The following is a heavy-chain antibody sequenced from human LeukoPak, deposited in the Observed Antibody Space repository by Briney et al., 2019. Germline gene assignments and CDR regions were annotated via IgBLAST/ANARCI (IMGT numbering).Heavy chain of an antibody. Sequence: GGSLRLSCAASGFTFSNYGMSWVRQAPGKGLEWMSSIINSGDGTFYADSVKGRFTISRDNAKNSLYLQMNSLRAEDAGVYYCANRISGSSTWGQGTLVTVSS. CDR3: ANRISGSST. CDR1: GFTFSNYG. CDR2: IINSGDGT. D-gene: IGHD1-26*01. V-gene: IGHV3-23*01. J-gene: IGHJ5*02.